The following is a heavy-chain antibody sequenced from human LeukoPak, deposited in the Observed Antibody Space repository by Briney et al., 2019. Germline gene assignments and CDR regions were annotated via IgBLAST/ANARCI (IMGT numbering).Heavy chain of an antibody. CDR3: AKSDCGGDCHLLDY. Sequence: GGSLRLSCAASGFTFSTYAMSWVRQAPGKGLEWVSHFGGSGGSIYYADSVKGRFTITRDNSKNTLYLQMNSLRAEDTAVYYCAKSDCGGDCHLLDYWGQGTLVTVSS. J-gene: IGHJ4*02. CDR2: FGGSGGSI. D-gene: IGHD2-21*02. CDR1: GFTFSTYA. V-gene: IGHV3-23*01.